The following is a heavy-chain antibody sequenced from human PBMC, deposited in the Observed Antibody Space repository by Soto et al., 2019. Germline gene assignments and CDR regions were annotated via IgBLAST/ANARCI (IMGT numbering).Heavy chain of an antibody. V-gene: IGHV1-2*02. Sequence: ASVKVSCKASGYTFTGYYMHWMRQAPGQGLEWMGWINPNSGGTNYAQKFQGRVTMTRDTSISTAYMELSRLRSDDTAVYYCARDMGSSWYGISYYYGMNVWGQGTTVTVSS. CDR3: ARDMGSSWYGISYYYGMNV. J-gene: IGHJ6*02. CDR1: GYTFTGYY. CDR2: INPNSGGT. D-gene: IGHD6-13*01.